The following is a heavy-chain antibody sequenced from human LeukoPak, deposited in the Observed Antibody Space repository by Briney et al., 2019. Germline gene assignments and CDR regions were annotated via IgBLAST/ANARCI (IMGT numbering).Heavy chain of an antibody. J-gene: IGHJ4*02. D-gene: IGHD6-19*01. Sequence: TGGSLRLSCAASGFTFSIYAMNWVRHAPGKGLVWVSGISSDGSNSIYADSVKGRFTVSRDNAKNTLYLQMNSLTVEDTAVYFCVRDFYLAGTNYWGQGTLVSVSS. CDR3: VRDFYLAGTNY. CDR1: GFTFSIYA. CDR2: ISSDGSNS. V-gene: IGHV3-74*01.